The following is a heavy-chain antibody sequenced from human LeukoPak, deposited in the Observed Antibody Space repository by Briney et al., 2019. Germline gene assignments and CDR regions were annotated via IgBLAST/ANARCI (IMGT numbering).Heavy chain of an antibody. J-gene: IGHJ4*02. CDR2: INHSGST. CDR3: ARAPPGITFGGVIVRRYFDY. D-gene: IGHD3-16*02. Sequence: SETLSLTCAVYGGSFSGYYWSWIRQPPGQGLEWIGEINHSGSTNYNPSLKSRVTISVDTSKNQFSLKLSSVTAADTAVYYCARAPPGITFGGVIVRRYFDYWGQGTLVTVSS. V-gene: IGHV4-34*01. CDR1: GGSFSGYY.